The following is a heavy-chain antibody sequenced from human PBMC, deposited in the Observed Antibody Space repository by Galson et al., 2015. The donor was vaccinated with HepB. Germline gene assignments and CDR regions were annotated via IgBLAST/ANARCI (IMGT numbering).Heavy chain of an antibody. J-gene: IGHJ5*02. CDR2: INGRGSTT. D-gene: IGHD3-16*01. CDR3: VKEGSWFGGDWFDP. Sequence: SLRLSCAGSGFIFRHHAMAWIRQAPGKGLEWVSCINGRGSTTSYSDAVKGRFSISRDNSKDTVFLQMDNLRAEDTAVYYCVKEGSWFGGDWFDPWGQGALVTVS. CDR1: GFIFRHHA. V-gene: IGHV3-23*01.